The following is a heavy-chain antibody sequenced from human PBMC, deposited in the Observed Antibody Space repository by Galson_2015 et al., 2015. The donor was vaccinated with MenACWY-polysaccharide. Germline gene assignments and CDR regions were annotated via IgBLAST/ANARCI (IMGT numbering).Heavy chain of an antibody. CDR2: ISGSGGTT. CDR1: GFTFSSCA. D-gene: IGHD4-23*01. J-gene: IGHJ3*02. CDR3: AKRMTTVGAFDI. V-gene: IGHV3-23*01. Sequence: SLRLSCAASGFTFSSCAMSWVRQAPGKGLEWVSGISGSGGTTYYADSVKGRFTTSRDNSKNTLYLQMNSLRAEDTAVYYCAKRMTTVGAFDIWGHGTMVTVSS.